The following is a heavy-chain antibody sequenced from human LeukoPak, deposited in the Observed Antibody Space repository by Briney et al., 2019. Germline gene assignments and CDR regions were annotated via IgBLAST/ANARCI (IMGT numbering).Heavy chain of an antibody. CDR1: GFTFSTYA. J-gene: IGHJ4*02. Sequence: GRSLRLSCAASGFTFSTYAMHWVRQAPGKGLEWVAVIWSDSTNKYYADSVRGRFTISRDNSKNTLYLQMNSLRNEDTAVYYCARDPYDSSGYYFDYWGQGALVTVSS. CDR2: IWSDSTNK. D-gene: IGHD3-22*01. CDR3: ARDPYDSSGYYFDY. V-gene: IGHV3-33*01.